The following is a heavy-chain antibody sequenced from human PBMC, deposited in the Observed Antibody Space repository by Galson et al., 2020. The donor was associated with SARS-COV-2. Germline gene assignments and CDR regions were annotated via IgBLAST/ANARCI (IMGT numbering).Heavy chain of an antibody. CDR2: FDPEDGET. Sequence: ASVKVSCKVSGYTLTELSMHWVRQAPGKGLEWMGGFDPEDGETIYAQKFQGRVTMTEDTSTDTAYMELSSLRSEDTAVYYCATGPGIAAAVGWFDPWAQGTLVTVSS. V-gene: IGHV1-24*01. CDR3: ATGPGIAAAVGWFDP. J-gene: IGHJ5*02. D-gene: IGHD6-13*01. CDR1: GYTLTELS.